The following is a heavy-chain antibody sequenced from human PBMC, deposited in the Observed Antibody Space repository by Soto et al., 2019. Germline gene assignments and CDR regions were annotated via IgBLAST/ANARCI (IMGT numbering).Heavy chain of an antibody. CDR2: IYYSGST. V-gene: IGHV4-61*01. Sequence: SSETLSLTCTVSGGSVSSGSYYWSWIRQPPGKGLEWIGYIYYSGSTNYNPSLKSRVTISVDTSKNQFSLKLRSVTAADTAVYYCARVNGGPYFFDYWGQGTLVTVSS. D-gene: IGHD2-8*01. CDR1: GGSVSSGSYY. J-gene: IGHJ4*02. CDR3: ARVNGGPYFFDY.